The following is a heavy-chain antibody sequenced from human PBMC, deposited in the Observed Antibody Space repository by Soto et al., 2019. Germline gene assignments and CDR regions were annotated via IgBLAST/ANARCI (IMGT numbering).Heavy chain of an antibody. CDR3: ARRYYDSSGYYYDWSAFYI. CDR2: IIPIFGTA. J-gene: IGHJ3*02. Sequence: ESSVKVSCKASGGTFRGYASSWVRQAPGQGLEWMGGIIPIFGTANYAQKFQGRVTITADESTSTAYMELSSLRSEDTAVYYCARRYYDSSGYYYDWSAFYIWGQGTMVTVSS. D-gene: IGHD3-22*01. CDR1: GGTFRGYA. V-gene: IGHV1-69*13.